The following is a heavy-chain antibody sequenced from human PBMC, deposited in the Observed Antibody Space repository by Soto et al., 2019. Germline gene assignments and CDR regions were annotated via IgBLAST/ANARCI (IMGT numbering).Heavy chain of an antibody. Sequence: GGSLRLSCTASGFTFGDYAMSWFRQAPGKGLEWVGFIRSKAYGGTTEYAASVKGRFTISRDDSKTIASLQMNSLKTEDTAVYYCTRGLSVTTRLWYYYYMDVWGKGITVTVSS. J-gene: IGHJ6*03. CDR2: IRSKAYGGTT. CDR3: TRGLSVTTRLWYYYYMDV. D-gene: IGHD4-4*01. CDR1: GFTFGDYA. V-gene: IGHV3-49*03.